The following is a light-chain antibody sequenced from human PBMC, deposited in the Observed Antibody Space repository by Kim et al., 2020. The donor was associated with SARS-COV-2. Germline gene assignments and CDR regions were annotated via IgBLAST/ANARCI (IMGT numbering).Light chain of an antibody. J-gene: IGKJ1*01. V-gene: IGKV3-20*01. Sequence: PPGERATLSCRASQTVNNRYLAWYQQKPGQAPRLLIYGASTRATAIPDRFSGSGSGRDFTLTISRLEPEDFAVYYCQQYDGSPRTFGQGTKVDIK. CDR1: QTVNNRY. CDR2: GAS. CDR3: QQYDGSPRT.